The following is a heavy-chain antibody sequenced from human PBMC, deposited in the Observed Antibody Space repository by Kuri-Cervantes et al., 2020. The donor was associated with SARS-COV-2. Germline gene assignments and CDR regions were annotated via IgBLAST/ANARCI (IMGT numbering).Heavy chain of an antibody. D-gene: IGHD3-16*02. V-gene: IGHV1-69*10. CDR1: GGTFSSYA. J-gene: IGHJ5*02. CDR3: ARVIRGSYHNRFDP. CDR2: IIPILGIA. Sequence: SVKVSCKAFGGTFSSYAISWVRQAPGQGLEWMGGIIPILGIANYAQKFQGRVTITADKSTSTAYMELSSLRSEDTAVYYCARVIRGSYHNRFDPWGQGTLVTVSS.